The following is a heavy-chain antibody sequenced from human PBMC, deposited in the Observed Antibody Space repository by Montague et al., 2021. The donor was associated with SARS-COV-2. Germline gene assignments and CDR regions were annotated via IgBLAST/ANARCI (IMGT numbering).Heavy chain of an antibody. CDR3: ARGAPGY. CDR2: VNHGGST. D-gene: IGHD1-1*01. CDR1: NGSFSDYH. V-gene: IGHV4-34*01. J-gene: IGHJ4*02. Sequence: SETLSLTCAVYNGSFSDYHWTWIRQSPGERLEWIGHVNHGGSTKYNPSLKSRVTMSIDTSKKQFSLKLTSVTAADTAVYYCARGAPGYWGQGTLVTVSS.